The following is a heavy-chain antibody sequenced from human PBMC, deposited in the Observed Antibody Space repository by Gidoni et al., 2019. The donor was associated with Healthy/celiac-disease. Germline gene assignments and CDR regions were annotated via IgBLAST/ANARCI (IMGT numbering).Heavy chain of an antibody. J-gene: IGHJ4*02. V-gene: IGHV3-30*18. CDR2: ISYDGSNK. CDR1: GFTFSSYG. Sequence: QVQLVESGGGVVQPGRSLRLSCAASGFTFSSYGMHWVRQAPGKGLEWVAVISYDGSNKYYADSVKGRFTISRDNSKNTLYLQMNSLRAEDTAVYYCAKDLGITEGLGSGYWGQGTLVTVSS. D-gene: IGHD1-20*01. CDR3: AKDLGITEGLGSGY.